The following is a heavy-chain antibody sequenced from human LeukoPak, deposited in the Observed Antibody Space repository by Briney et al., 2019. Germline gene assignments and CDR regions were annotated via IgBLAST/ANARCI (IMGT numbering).Heavy chain of an antibody. CDR2: ISYDGSNK. V-gene: IGHV3-30*04. CDR3: ARQLGYCSSTSCYTYYYYGMDV. D-gene: IGHD2-2*02. Sequence: PGGSLRLSCAASGFTFSSYAMHWVRQAPGKGLEWVAVISYDGSNKYYADSVKGRFTISRDNSKNTLYLQRNSLRAEDTAVYYCARQLGYCSSTSCYTYYYYGMDVWGQGTTVTVSS. J-gene: IGHJ6*02. CDR1: GFTFSSYA.